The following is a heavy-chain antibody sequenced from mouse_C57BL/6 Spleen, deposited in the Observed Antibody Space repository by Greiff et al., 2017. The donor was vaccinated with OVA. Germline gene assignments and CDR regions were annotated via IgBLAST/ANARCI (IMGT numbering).Heavy chain of an antibody. CDR1: GFTFSDYG. CDR3: ARNYGRGWFAY. J-gene: IGHJ3*01. D-gene: IGHD1-1*01. CDR2: ISSGSSTI. Sequence: EVKLMESGGGLVKPGGSLKLSCAASGFTFSDYGMHWVRQAPEKGLEWVAYISSGSSTIYYADTVKGRFTISRDNAKNTLFLQMTSLRSEDTAMYYCARNYGRGWFAYWGQGTLVTVSA. V-gene: IGHV5-17*01.